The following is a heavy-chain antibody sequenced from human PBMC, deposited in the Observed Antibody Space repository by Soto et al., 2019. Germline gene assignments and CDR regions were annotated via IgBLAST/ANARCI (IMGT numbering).Heavy chain of an antibody. CDR1: GGSISSSSYH. D-gene: IGHD4-4*01. CDR3: AKHRYSNYPSFDY. V-gene: IGHV4-39*01. CDR2: IYYSGST. J-gene: IGHJ4*02. Sequence: TSETLSLTCTVSGGSISSSSYHWGWIRQPPGKGLEWVGSIYYSGSTFYNSSLKSRVAISVDTSKNQFSLKLSSVTAADTAVYYCAKHRYSNYPSFDYWGQGTLVTVSS.